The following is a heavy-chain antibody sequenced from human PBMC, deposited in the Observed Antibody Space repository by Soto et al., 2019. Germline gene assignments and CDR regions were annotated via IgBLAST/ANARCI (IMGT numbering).Heavy chain of an antibody. CDR3: TRGGDPYKTGH. CDR1: GGSISNFY. CDR2: IYYSGST. V-gene: IGHV4-59*01. Sequence: SETLSLTCTVSGGSISNFYWSWIRQPPGKGLEWIGYIYYSGSTNYNPSLKSRVTMSVDTSKNQFSLKLTSVNTADTAIYYCTRGGDPYKTGHWGQGTLVTVSS. D-gene: IGHD2-21*01. J-gene: IGHJ4*02.